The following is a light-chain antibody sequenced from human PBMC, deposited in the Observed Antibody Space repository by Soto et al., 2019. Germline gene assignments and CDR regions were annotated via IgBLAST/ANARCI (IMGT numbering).Light chain of an antibody. Sequence: QSALTQPASVSGSPGQSITISCTGTRDDIGDYNYVSWYQQYPGKAPKLIIFEVSNRPSGVSDRFSGSKSGNTASLAITGLQAEDEADYYCHSYDSSLRVVFGGGTKLTVL. CDR2: EVS. V-gene: IGLV2-14*01. J-gene: IGLJ2*01. CDR3: HSYDSSLRVV. CDR1: RDDIGDYNY.